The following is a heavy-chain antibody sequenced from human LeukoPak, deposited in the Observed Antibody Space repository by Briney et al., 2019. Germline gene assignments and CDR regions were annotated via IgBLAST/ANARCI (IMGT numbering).Heavy chain of an antibody. Sequence: GESLKISCKGSGYSFTSYWIGWVRQMPGKGLEWMGIIHPGDSDTRYSPSFQGQVTISADKSISTAYLQWSSLKASDTAMYHCARPGYYDSSGSATLDYWGQGTLVTVSS. CDR2: IHPGDSDT. V-gene: IGHV5-51*01. CDR1: GYSFTSYW. J-gene: IGHJ4*02. D-gene: IGHD3-22*01. CDR3: ARPGYYDSSGSATLDY.